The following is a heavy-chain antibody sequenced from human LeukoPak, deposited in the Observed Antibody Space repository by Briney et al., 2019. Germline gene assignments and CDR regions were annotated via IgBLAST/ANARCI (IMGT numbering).Heavy chain of an antibody. Sequence: GASVKVSCKASGYTFTGYYMHWVRQAPGQGLEWMGWINPNSGGTNYAQKFQGRVTMTRDTSISTAYMELSRLRSDDTAVYYCARYGGNGDYYYYYGMDVWGQGTTVTVSS. CDR2: INPNSGGT. CDR1: GYTFTGYY. J-gene: IGHJ6*02. D-gene: IGHD4-23*01. V-gene: IGHV1-2*02. CDR3: ARYGGNGDYYYYYGMDV.